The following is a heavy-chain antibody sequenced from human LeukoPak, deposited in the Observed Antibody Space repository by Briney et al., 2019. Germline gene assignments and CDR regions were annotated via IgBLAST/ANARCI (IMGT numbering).Heavy chain of an antibody. Sequence: SETLSLTCTVSGGSISTTNYYWGWIRQSPGKGLEWFGCVYYSGSTYYNPSLKSRVTISVDTSQNQFSLQLTSVTAADTAVYYCASARSSTSGAYYYYYMDVWGKGTTVTISS. V-gene: IGHV4-39*07. CDR1: GGSISTTNYY. D-gene: IGHD2-2*01. CDR2: VYYSGST. J-gene: IGHJ6*03. CDR3: ASARSSTSGAYYYYYMDV.